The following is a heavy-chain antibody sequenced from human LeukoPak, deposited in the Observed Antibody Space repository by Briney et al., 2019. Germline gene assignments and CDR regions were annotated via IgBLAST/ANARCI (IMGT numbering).Heavy chain of an antibody. Sequence: SETLSLTCTVSGGSISSGGYYWSWIRQHPGKGLEWIGNIYHSGSTDYNPSLKSRLAISIDTSKKQFSLKLSSVTAADTAVYYCARDEGSGLFDYWGQGTLVTVSS. D-gene: IGHD3-22*01. J-gene: IGHJ4*02. CDR3: ARDEGSGLFDY. V-gene: IGHV4-31*03. CDR2: IYHSGST. CDR1: GGSISSGGYY.